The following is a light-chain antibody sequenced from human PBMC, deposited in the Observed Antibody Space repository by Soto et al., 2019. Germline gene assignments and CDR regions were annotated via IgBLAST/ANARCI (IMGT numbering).Light chain of an antibody. CDR3: EQSYTTPWT. J-gene: IGKJ1*01. Sequence: DIQMTQSPSSLSAPVGDSAIITCRASKSISSYVNWYQKKPGKAPNLLIYAASILQSGVPSRFSGPGSVAAFTLTISSLQPEDLGTYYCEQSYTTPWTFGNGNKVDSK. CDR1: KSISSY. CDR2: AAS. V-gene: IGKV1-39*01.